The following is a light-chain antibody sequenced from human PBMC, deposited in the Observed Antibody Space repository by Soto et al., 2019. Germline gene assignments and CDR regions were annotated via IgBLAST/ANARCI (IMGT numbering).Light chain of an antibody. CDR3: QQYETFPLT. J-gene: IGKJ4*01. CDR1: QSISTW. Sequence: DIQMTQSPSTLSASVGDRATIACRASQSISTWLAWYQQKPGKAPKLLIYKASILESGGPSRFSGSGSATEFTLTISSLQPEDFASYYCQQYETFPLTFGGGTKVEIK. CDR2: KAS. V-gene: IGKV1-5*03.